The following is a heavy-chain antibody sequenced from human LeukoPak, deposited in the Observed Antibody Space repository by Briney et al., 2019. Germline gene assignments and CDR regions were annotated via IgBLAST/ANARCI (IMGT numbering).Heavy chain of an antibody. Sequence: LRLSCAASGFTFDDYAMHWVRQAPGKGLEWVSGISWNSGSIGYADSVKGRFTISRDNAKNSLYLQMNSLRAEDTALYYCAKDKRRGGVVVPAASYFDYWGQGTLVTVSS. J-gene: IGHJ4*02. V-gene: IGHV3-9*01. CDR2: ISWNSGSI. D-gene: IGHD2-2*01. CDR1: GFTFDDYA. CDR3: AKDKRRGGVVVPAASYFDY.